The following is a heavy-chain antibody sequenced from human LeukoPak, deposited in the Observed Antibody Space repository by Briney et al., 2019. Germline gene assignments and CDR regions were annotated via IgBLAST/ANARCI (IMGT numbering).Heavy chain of an antibody. J-gene: IGHJ3*02. Sequence: GGSLRLSCAASGFTFSSYSMNWVRQAPGKGLEWVSSISSSSSYIYYADSVKGRFTISRDNAKNSLYLQMNSLRAEDTAVYYCARARFLEWLSPHDAFDIWGQGTMVTVSS. D-gene: IGHD3-3*01. V-gene: IGHV3-21*01. CDR1: GFTFSSYS. CDR2: ISSSSSYI. CDR3: ARARFLEWLSPHDAFDI.